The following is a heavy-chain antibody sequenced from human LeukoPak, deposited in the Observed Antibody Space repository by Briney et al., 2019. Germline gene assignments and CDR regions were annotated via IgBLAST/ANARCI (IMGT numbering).Heavy chain of an antibody. CDR1: GGSINTDY. CDR2: IYYSGSSI. CDR3: ARQGHRLTLVDYYGMDV. D-gene: IGHD1-26*01. Sequence: SETLSLTCTVSGGSINTDYWSWVRQPPGKGLEWIGYIYYSGSSINYNPSLKSRVTISIDRSKNQFSLKLNSVTAADTAVYYCARQGHRLTLVDYYGMDVWGQGTTVTVSS. V-gene: IGHV4-59*08. J-gene: IGHJ6*02.